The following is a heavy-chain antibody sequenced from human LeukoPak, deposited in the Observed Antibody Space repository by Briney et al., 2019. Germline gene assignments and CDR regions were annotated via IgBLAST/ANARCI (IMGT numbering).Heavy chain of an antibody. D-gene: IGHD4-17*01. CDR3: AKGDYGDYKLIDY. V-gene: IGHV3-23*01. Sequence: GRSLRLSCAASGFTFSTYAMSWVRQAPGKGLEWVSAISGGGDTTYYADSVKGRFTVSRDNSKNTLYVQMNSLRAEDTAVYYCAKGDYGDYKLIDYWGQGTLVTVSS. CDR2: ISGGGDTT. J-gene: IGHJ4*02. CDR1: GFTFSTYA.